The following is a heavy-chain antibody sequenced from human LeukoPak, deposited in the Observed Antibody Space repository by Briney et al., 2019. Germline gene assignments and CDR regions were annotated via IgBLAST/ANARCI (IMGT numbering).Heavy chain of an antibody. J-gene: IGHJ5*02. CDR3: ARDSGPMVRGVANWFDP. D-gene: IGHD3-10*01. CDR1: GYTFTGYY. V-gene: IGHV1-2*04. CDR2: INPNSGGT. Sequence: GASVKVSCKASGYTFTGYYIHWVRQAPGQGLEWMGWINPNSGGTNYAQKFQGWDTMTRDTSISTAYMELLRSDDTAVYYCARDSGPMVRGVANWFDPWGQGTLVTVSS.